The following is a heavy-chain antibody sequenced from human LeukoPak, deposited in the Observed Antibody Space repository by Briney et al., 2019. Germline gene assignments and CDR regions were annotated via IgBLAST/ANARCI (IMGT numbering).Heavy chain of an antibody. Sequence: GGSLRLSCAASGFTVSSNYMSWVRQAPGKGLEWVSVIYSGGSTYYADSVKGRFTISRDNSKNTLYLQMTSLRAEDTAIYYCAKDRAVAGTRGSDYWGQGTLVTVSS. D-gene: IGHD6-19*01. CDR3: AKDRAVAGTRGSDY. V-gene: IGHV3-53*01. J-gene: IGHJ4*02. CDR1: GFTVSSNY. CDR2: IYSGGST.